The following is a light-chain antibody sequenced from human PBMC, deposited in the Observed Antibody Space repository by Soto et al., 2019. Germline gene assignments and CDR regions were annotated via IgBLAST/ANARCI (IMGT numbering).Light chain of an antibody. CDR2: GAS. Sequence: EILLTQSPGTVSLSPGERATLSCRASQSVSSNLAWYQQTPGQAPRLLIYGASTRDTGIPARFSGSGSGTDFTLPISRLEPEDFEVYYCQQRSNWQWTFGQGTKVDIK. V-gene: IGKV3D-11*02. CDR1: QSVSSN. J-gene: IGKJ1*01. CDR3: QQRSNWQWT.